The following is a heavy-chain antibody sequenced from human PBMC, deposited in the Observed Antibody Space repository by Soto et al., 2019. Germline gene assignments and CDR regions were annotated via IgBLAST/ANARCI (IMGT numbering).Heavy chain of an antibody. CDR2: IYYSGST. CDR3: ARGGSYSCSFQDYYGMDV. Sequence: PSETLSLTCTVSGRSISSGDYYWSWIRQPPGKGLEWIGYIYYSGSTYYNPSLTSRVTISVDTSKNQFSLKLSSVTAADTAVYYCARGGSYSCSFQDYYGMDVWGQEATVTVYS. CDR1: GRSISSGDYY. J-gene: IGHJ6*02. V-gene: IGHV4-30-4*01. D-gene: IGHD6-13*01.